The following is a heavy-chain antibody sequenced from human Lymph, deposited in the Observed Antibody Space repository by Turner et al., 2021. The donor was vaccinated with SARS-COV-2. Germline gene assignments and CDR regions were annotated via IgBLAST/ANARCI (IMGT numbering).Heavy chain of an antibody. CDR2: IYYRGST. Sequence: VCLHGSGHRLVKPLDTLSLTCTVSGGSMNSNYWSWIRQPPGKRLEWIGYIYYRGSTNYNPSLKSRVTISVDTSRNQFSLNLTSVTAADTAIYYCARETVNNWVDPWGQGTLVTVSS. CDR1: GGSMNSNY. D-gene: IGHD2-21*02. J-gene: IGHJ5*02. V-gene: IGHV4-59*01. CDR3: ARETVNNWVDP.